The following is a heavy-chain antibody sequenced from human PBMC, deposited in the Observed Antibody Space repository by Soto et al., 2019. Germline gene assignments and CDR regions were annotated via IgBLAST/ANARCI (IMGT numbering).Heavy chain of an antibody. Sequence: EVQLVESGGGLVKPGGSLRLSCAASGFTFSSYSMNWVRQATGKGLAWVSSISSSSSYIYYADSVKGRFTISRDNAKNSLYLQMNSLRAEDTAVYYCARPWGHYYYYYYMDVWGKGTTVTVSS. CDR3: ARPWGHYYYYYYMDV. CDR1: GFTFSSYS. D-gene: IGHD7-27*01. CDR2: ISSSSSYI. J-gene: IGHJ6*03. V-gene: IGHV3-21*01.